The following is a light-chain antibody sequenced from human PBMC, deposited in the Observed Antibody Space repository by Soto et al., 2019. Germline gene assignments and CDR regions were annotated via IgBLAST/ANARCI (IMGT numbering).Light chain of an antibody. V-gene: IGKV1-5*03. CDR3: LQDCNYPWT. J-gene: IGKJ1*01. CDR1: QTISSW. CDR2: KAS. Sequence: IKMSLSLSTLSGYVGDRVTITCRPSQTISSWLAWYQQKPGKAPKLLIYKASTLTSGVPARFSGSGSGTDFTLTISSLQPEDFATYYCLQDCNYPWTFGQRSMVDVK.